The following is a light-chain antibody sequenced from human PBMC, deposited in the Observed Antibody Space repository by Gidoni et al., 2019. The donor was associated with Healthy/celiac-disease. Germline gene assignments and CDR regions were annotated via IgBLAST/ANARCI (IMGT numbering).Light chain of an antibody. J-gene: IGKJ3*01. CDR2: DAS. Sequence: EIVLTQSPATLSLSPGERATLSCRASQTVSSSLAWYQPKPGQAPRLLIYDASNRATGVPARFSGSGSGTDFTLTISSLEPEDFAVYYCQQRISWPPGFTFGPGTKVDVK. CDR1: QTVSSS. CDR3: QQRISWPPGFT. V-gene: IGKV3-11*01.